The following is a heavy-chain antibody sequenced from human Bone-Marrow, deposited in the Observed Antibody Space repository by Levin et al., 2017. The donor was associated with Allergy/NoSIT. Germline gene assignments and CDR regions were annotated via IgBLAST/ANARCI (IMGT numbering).Heavy chain of an antibody. CDR1: GFTFSNYA. CDR2: VTGSGGNT. J-gene: IGHJ3*02. V-gene: IGHV3-23*01. Sequence: GGSLRLSCAASGFTFSNYAMNWVRQAPGRGLEWISSVTGSGGNTYYADSVKGRFTISRDNSKDTLYLQMDSLRAEDTAVYYCAKDEVVARRHDAAHIWGQGTMVTVSS. CDR3: AKDEVVARRHDAAHI. D-gene: IGHD2-21*01.